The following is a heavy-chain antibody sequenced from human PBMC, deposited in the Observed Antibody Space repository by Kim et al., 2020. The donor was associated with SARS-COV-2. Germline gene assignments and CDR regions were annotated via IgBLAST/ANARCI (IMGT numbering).Heavy chain of an antibody. J-gene: IGHJ4*02. CDR3: ARGYCSGGSCFAIFDY. CDR2: IYPGDSDT. CDR1: GYSFTSYW. V-gene: IGHV5-51*01. Sequence: GESLKISCKGSGYSFTSYWIGWVRQMPGKGLEWMGIIYPGDSDTRYSPSFQGQVTISADKSISTAYLQWSSLKASDTAMYYCARGYCSGGSCFAIFDYWGQGTLVTVSS. D-gene: IGHD2-15*01.